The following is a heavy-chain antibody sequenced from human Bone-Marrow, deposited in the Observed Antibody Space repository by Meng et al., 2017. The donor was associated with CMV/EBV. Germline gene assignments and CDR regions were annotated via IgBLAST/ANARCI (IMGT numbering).Heavy chain of an antibody. CDR2: NNTNSGGT. Sequence: ASVMVSCKASGDTFTGNYMHWGRQDPGQGLEWMGWNNTNSGGTNYAQKFQGRVTMTRDTSISTAYMEPSRLRSDDTAVYYWARACTGIGDIVVIPAALKWRYYYGMDVWGQGTTVTVSS. CDR1: GDTFTGNY. CDR3: ARACTGIGDIVVIPAALKWRYYYGMDV. J-gene: IGHJ6*02. V-gene: IGHV1-2*02. D-gene: IGHD2-2*01.